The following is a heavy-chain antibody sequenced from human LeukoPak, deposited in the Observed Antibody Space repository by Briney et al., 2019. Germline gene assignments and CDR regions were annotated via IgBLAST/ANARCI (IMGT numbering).Heavy chain of an antibody. CDR1: GFTLSTYW. J-gene: IGHJ4*02. V-gene: IGHV3-53*01. Sequence: GGSLRLSCAASGFTLSTYWMSWVRQAPGKGLEWVSVIYSGGSTYYADSVKGRFTISRDNSKNTLYLQMNSLRAEDTAVYYCARIYVWGSYSPYYFDYWGQGILVTVSS. CDR2: IYSGGST. D-gene: IGHD3-16*01. CDR3: ARIYVWGSYSPYYFDY.